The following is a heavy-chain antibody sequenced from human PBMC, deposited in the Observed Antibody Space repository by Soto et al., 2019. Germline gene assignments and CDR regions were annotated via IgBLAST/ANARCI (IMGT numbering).Heavy chain of an antibody. CDR3: VRPNFGALTHFDF. V-gene: IGHV5-51*01. CDR2: IFPGDSDS. D-gene: IGHD3-16*01. J-gene: IGHJ4*02. Sequence: PGESLKISCKAIGYTFTNYWIGWVRQTPGKGLQWMGSIFPGDSDSRYNPSFEGQVTVSADESISTAYLQWTTLKASDTAMYYCVRPNFGALTHFDFWGQGTLVTVSS. CDR1: GYTFTNYW.